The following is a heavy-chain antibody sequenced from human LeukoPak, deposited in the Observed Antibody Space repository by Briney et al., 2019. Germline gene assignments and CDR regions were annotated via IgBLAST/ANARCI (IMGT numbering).Heavy chain of an antibody. CDR1: GGSLSGYY. V-gene: IGHV4-34*01. CDR2: INHSGNT. CDR3: ARGAAITGESRY. D-gene: IGHD3-10*01. J-gene: IGHJ4*02. Sequence: SETLSLTCAVYGGSLSGYYWSWIRQPPGKGLEWIGEINHSGNTNYNPSLKSRVTISVDTSKNQFSLKLSSVTAADASVYYCARGAAITGESRYWGQGTLVTVSS.